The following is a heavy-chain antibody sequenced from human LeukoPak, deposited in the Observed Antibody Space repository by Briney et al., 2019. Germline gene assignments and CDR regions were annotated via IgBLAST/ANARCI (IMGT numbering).Heavy chain of an antibody. CDR2: INSDGSIT. CDR3: LRDSNGLDA. Sequence: GGSLRLSCAPSTFTFSSYWMQCVRQAPGKGLVWVSRINSDGSITTYADSVKGRFTISRDNARNTLYLQMNSLRGEDTAVYYSLRDSNGLDAWGQGTLVTVSS. D-gene: IGHD4-11*01. V-gene: IGHV3-74*01. CDR1: TFTFSSYW. J-gene: IGHJ5*02.